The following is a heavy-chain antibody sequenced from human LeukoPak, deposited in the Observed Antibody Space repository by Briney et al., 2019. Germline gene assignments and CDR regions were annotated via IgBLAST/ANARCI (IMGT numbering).Heavy chain of an antibody. CDR1: GGTFSSYA. CDR3: AVDFWSGYYHYYFDY. V-gene: IGHV1-69*05. D-gene: IGHD3-3*01. CDR2: IIPIFGTA. J-gene: IGHJ4*02. Sequence: SVKVSCKASGGTFSSYAISWVRQAPGQGLEWMGGIIPIFGTANYAQKFQGRVTITTDESTSTAYMELSSLRSDDTAVYYCAVDFWSGYYHYYFDYWGQGTLVTVSS.